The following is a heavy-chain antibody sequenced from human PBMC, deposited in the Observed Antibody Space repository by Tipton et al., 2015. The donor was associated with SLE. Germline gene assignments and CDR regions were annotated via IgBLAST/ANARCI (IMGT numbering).Heavy chain of an antibody. J-gene: IGHJ4*02. V-gene: IGHV4-39*02. CDR1: GGSISAFSFY. Sequence: LRLSCNVSGGSISAFSFYWGWVRQTPGKGLEWIGMIYNSAGASPNSGGTYYNPSLKSRVTISLDTSKNQFSLRLTSVTAADTAVYYCARDRLRWFTDWGQGTLVTVSS. CDR2: IYNSAGASPNSGGT. CDR3: ARDRLRWFTD. D-gene: IGHD4-23*01.